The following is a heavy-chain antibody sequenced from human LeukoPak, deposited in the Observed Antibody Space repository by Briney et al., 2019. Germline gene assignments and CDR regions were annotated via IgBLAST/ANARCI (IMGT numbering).Heavy chain of an antibody. CDR2: ISGYNGNT. CDR3: ARERYGKWELQNWFDP. CDR1: GYTFTTYN. Sequence: ASVKVSCKASGYTFTTYNINWVRQAPGQGLEWMGWISGYNGNTNYAQKLQGRVTMTTDTSTSTAYMELRSLKSDDTAVYYCARERYGKWELQNWFDPWGQGTLVTVSS. J-gene: IGHJ5*02. D-gene: IGHD1-26*01. V-gene: IGHV1-18*01.